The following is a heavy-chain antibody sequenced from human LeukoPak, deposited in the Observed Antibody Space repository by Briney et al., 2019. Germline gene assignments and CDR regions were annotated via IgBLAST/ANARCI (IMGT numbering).Heavy chain of an antibody. V-gene: IGHV1-69*05. CDR2: IIPIFGTA. CDR1: GGTFSSYA. Sequence: ASVKVSCKASGGTFSSYAISWVRQAPGQGLEWMGGIIPIFGTANYAQKFQGRVTMTRDMSTSTVYMELSSLRSEDTAVYYCARRGHGGNPNWFDPWGQGTLVTVSS. D-gene: IGHD4-23*01. CDR3: ARRGHGGNPNWFDP. J-gene: IGHJ5*02.